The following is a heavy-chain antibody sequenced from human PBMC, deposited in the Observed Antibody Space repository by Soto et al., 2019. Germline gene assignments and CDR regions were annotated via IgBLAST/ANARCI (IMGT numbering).Heavy chain of an antibody. CDR3: AKDLTPYYYYGMDV. CDR2: ICGSGGYT. J-gene: IGHJ6*02. CDR1: GFTFSNYA. Sequence: EVQLLDSGGGLVQPGGSLRLSCAASGFTFSNYAMSWVRQAPGKGLEWVSVICGSGGYTYYADSVKGRFAISRDNSKNTLYLQMNSLRAEDTAVYYCAKDLTPYYYYGMDVWGQGTTVTVSS. V-gene: IGHV3-23*01.